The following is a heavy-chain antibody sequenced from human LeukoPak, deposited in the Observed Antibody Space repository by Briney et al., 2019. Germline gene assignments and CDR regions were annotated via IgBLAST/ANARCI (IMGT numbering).Heavy chain of an antibody. Sequence: SETLSLTCTVSGGSISTYYWSWIRQPPGKGLEWIGYIYYSGSTNYNPSLKSRVTISVDTSKSQFSLRLSSVTAADTAVYYCARMSGPYYYVSSGYYLGYFDNWGQGTLVTVSS. V-gene: IGHV4-59*08. J-gene: IGHJ4*02. D-gene: IGHD3-22*01. CDR1: GGSISTYY. CDR2: IYYSGST. CDR3: ARMSGPYYYVSSGYYLGYFDN.